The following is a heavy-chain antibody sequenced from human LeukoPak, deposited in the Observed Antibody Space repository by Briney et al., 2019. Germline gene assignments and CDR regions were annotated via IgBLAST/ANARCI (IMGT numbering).Heavy chain of an antibody. V-gene: IGHV3-7*05. D-gene: IGHD2-8*01. CDR2: IKQDGSEK. Sequence: PGGSLRLSCAASGFTFSLYWMSWVRQAPGRGLEWVANIKQDGSEKYYVEAVKGRFTISRDNAKNSLYLQMNSLRAEDTAVYYCARCIGNLDYWGQGTLVTVSS. CDR1: GFTFSLYW. J-gene: IGHJ4*02. CDR3: ARCIGNLDY.